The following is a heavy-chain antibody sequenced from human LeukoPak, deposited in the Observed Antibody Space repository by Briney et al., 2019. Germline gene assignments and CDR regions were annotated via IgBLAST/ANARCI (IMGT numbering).Heavy chain of an antibody. Sequence: GGSLRVSCAASGFTFSNAWMSCVRQAPGKGLEWVGSIKSKTDGGTTDYAAPVKGRFTISRDDSKNTLYLQMNSLKTEDTAVYYCTTDGLVPAAGYDPFDYWGQGTLVTASS. CDR2: IKSKTDGGTT. V-gene: IGHV3-15*01. CDR3: TTDGLVPAAGYDPFDY. J-gene: IGHJ4*02. CDR1: GFTFSNAW. D-gene: IGHD2-2*01.